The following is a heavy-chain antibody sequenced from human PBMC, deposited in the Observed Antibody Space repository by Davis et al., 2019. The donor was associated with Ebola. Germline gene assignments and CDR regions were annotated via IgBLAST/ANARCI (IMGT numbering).Heavy chain of an antibody. V-gene: IGHV4-39*07. CDR2: LYYSGST. Sequence: PSETLSLTCSVSGGSMTSGVSYWGWIRQPPGKGLEWIASLYYSGSTHYNPSLKSRLTISVDTSKNQFSLKLNSLTAADTAVYYCARNNSGIPFDSWGQGTLVIVSS. J-gene: IGHJ4*02. CDR3: ARNNSGIPFDS. CDR1: GGSMTSGVSY. D-gene: IGHD3-10*01.